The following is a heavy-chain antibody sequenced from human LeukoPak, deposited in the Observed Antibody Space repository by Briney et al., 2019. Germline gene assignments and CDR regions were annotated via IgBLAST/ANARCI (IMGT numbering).Heavy chain of an antibody. CDR1: GFIFNNYA. Sequence: GGSLRLSCAGSGFIFNNYAMHWVRQPPGKGLEWVSGISWNSGSIDYADSVKGRFTISRDNAKSSLYLQMNSLRAEDTAVYYCARGYDFWSGYYGPHYFDCWGQGTLVTVSS. J-gene: IGHJ4*02. D-gene: IGHD3-3*01. CDR3: ARGYDFWSGYYGPHYFDC. V-gene: IGHV3-9*01. CDR2: ISWNSGSI.